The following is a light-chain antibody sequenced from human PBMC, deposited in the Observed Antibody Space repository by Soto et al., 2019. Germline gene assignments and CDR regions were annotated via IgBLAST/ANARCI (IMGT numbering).Light chain of an antibody. J-gene: IGKJ1*01. CDR2: GAS. V-gene: IGKV3-15*01. Sequence: EIVMTQSPATLSVSPGERATLSCRASQSVSSNLAWYQQKPGQAPRLLIYGASTRATGIPARFSGSGSGTEFTLTISSLQSEDFAVYYCQQYKSWPTFGRGTKVEIK. CDR1: QSVSSN. CDR3: QQYKSWPT.